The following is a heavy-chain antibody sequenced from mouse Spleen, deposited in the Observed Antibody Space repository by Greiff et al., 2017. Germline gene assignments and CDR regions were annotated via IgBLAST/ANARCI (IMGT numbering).Heavy chain of an antibody. CDR1: GYTFTSYW. CDR3: ARALGRGY. CDR2: IDPSDSYT. Sequence: VQLQQPGTELVKPGASVKLSCKASGYTFTSYWMHWVKQRPGQGLEWIGEIDPSDSYTNYNQKFKGKATLTVDKSSSTAYMQLSSLTSEDSAVYYCARALGRGYWGQGTTLTVSS. D-gene: IGHD4-1*01. V-gene: IGHV1-69*02. J-gene: IGHJ2*01.